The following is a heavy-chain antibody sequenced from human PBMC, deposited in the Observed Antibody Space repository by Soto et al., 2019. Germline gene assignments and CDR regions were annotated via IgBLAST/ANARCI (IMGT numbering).Heavy chain of an antibody. CDR3: ARKGAAASYAHYYMDV. CDR1: GGSISPYY. Sequence: LSLTCTVSGGSISPYYWSWIRQPPGKGLEWIGYVYYSGNTNYNPSLESRVTISVDTSRNRFSLNLTSATAADTAVYYCARKGAAASYAHYYMDVWGRGTAVTVS. D-gene: IGHD6-13*01. V-gene: IGHV4-59*01. CDR2: VYYSGNT. J-gene: IGHJ6*03.